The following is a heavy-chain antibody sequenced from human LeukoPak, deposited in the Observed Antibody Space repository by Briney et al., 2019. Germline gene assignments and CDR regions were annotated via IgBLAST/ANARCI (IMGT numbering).Heavy chain of an antibody. Sequence: GGSLRLSCTASGFTFSGAWMTWVRQAPGKGLEWVANIREDGTEKNYVDSVKGRFTISRDNAKNSLFLQMSNLRDEDTAVYYCARDRSCDYWGQGTLVTVSS. CDR1: GFTFSGAW. D-gene: IGHD1-26*01. V-gene: IGHV3-7*01. J-gene: IGHJ4*02. CDR2: IREDGTEK. CDR3: ARDRSCDY.